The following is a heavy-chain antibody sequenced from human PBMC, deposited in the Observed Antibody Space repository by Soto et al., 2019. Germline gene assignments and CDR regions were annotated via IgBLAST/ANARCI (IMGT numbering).Heavy chain of an antibody. CDR2: IYYSGST. CDR1: GGSISSSSYY. J-gene: IGHJ3*02. V-gene: IGHV4-39*01. Sequence: SETLSLTCTVSGGSISSSSYYWGWIRQPPGKGLEWIGSIYYSGSTYYNPSLKSRVTISVDTSKNQFSLKLSSVTAADTAVYYCARMEGAFDIWGQGTMVTV. D-gene: IGHD3-3*01. CDR3: ARMEGAFDI.